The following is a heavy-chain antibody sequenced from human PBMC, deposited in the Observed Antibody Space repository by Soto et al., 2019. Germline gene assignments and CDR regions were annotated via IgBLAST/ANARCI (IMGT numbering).Heavy chain of an antibody. Sequence: PSETLSLTCTVSGGSISSYYWSWIRQPPGKGLEWIGYIYYSGSTNYNPSLKSRVTISVDTSKNQFSLKLSSVTAADTAVYYCARGLYYYDSSGYYFEGNWFDPWGQGTLVPVSS. CDR2: IYYSGST. V-gene: IGHV4-59*01. D-gene: IGHD3-22*01. CDR3: ARGLYYYDSSGYYFEGNWFDP. CDR1: GGSISSYY. J-gene: IGHJ5*02.